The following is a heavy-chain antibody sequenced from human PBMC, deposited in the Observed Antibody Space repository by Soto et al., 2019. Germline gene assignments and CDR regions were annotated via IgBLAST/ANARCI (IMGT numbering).Heavy chain of an antibody. CDR3: VRTSLVVAAATREDY. Sequence: EVQLVESGGGLVQPGGSLRLSCAASGFTFSSYWMHWGRQAPGKGLVWVSRINSDGSSTSYADSVKGRFTISRDNAKTTLYRQMNSLRAEDTAVYYGVRTSLVVAAATREDYWGQGTLVTVSS. J-gene: IGHJ4*02. CDR2: INSDGSST. CDR1: GFTFSSYW. V-gene: IGHV3-74*01. D-gene: IGHD2-15*01.